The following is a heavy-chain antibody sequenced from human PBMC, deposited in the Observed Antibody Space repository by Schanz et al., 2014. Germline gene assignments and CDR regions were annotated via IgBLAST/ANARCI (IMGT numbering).Heavy chain of an antibody. V-gene: IGHV1-18*04. D-gene: IGHD6-13*01. J-gene: IGHJ3*02. CDR1: GYTFPSYG. CDR3: ARNIIATARAYDI. CDR2: INVYNGDT. Sequence: QVQLVQSGREVKKPGASVKVSCKASGYTFPSYGIIWVRQAPGQGLEWMGWINVYNGDTKFAKTFQDRVTLNTDTSXSTADMELRSLRSDDTAVYYCARNIIATARAYDIWGQGTMVTVSS.